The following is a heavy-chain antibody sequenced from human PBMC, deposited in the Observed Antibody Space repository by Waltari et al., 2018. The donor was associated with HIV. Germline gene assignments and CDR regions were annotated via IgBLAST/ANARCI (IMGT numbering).Heavy chain of an antibody. D-gene: IGHD3-22*01. CDR3: AKGGRHTYYYDSSGYYSGAFDI. J-gene: IGHJ3*02. Sequence: EVQLVESGGGLVQPGGSLRLSCAASGFTFSSYVMSWVRQAPGKGLEWVSAISGSGGSTVYSDSGKGRFTISRDNSKNTLYLQMNSLRAEDTAVYYCAKGGRHTYYYDSSGYYSGAFDIWGQGTMVTVSS. CDR1: GFTFSSYV. CDR2: ISGSGGST. V-gene: IGHV3-23*04.